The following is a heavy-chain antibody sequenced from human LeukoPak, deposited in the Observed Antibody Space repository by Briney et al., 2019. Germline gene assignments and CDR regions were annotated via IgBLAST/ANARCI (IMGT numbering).Heavy chain of an antibody. CDR1: GFTFSSYA. CDR2: INHSGST. Sequence: GSLRLSCAASGFTFSSYAMSWVRQPPGKGLEWIGEINHSGSTNYNPSLKSRVTISVDTSKNQFSLKLSSVTAADTAVYYCAVLYYFDYWGQGTLVTVSS. J-gene: IGHJ4*02. V-gene: IGHV4-34*08. CDR3: AVLYYFDY.